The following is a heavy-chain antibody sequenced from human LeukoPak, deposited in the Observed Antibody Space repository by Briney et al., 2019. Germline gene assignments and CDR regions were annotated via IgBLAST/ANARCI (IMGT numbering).Heavy chain of an antibody. CDR3: AKDPPASDSY. D-gene: IGHD2-2*01. V-gene: IGHV3-23*01. J-gene: IGHJ4*02. CDR2: ISSSGGNP. CDR1: GFTFSTYA. Sequence: PGGSLRLSRAASGFTFSTYAMSWVRQAPGKGLEWVSVISSSGGNPYYADSAKGRFTISRDNSKNTLYLQMNSLRAEDTAVYYCAKDPPASDSYWGQGTLVTVSS.